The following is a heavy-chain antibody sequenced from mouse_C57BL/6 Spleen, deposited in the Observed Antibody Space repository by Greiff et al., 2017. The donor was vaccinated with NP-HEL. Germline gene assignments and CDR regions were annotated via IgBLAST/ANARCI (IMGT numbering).Heavy chain of an antibody. Sequence: QVQLKQPGAELVMPGASVKLSCKATGYTFTGYWIEWVKQRPGHGLEWIGEILPGSGSTNYNEKFKGKATFTADTSSNTAYMQLSSLTTEDSAIYYCASKGLRHYYAMDYWGQGTSVTVSS. D-gene: IGHD2-4*01. CDR1: GYTFTGYW. CDR2: ILPGSGST. CDR3: ASKGLRHYYAMDY. J-gene: IGHJ4*01. V-gene: IGHV1-9*01.